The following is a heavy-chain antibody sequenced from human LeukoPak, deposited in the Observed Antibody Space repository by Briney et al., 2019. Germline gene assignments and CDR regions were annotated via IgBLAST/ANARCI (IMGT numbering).Heavy chain of an antibody. Sequence: GASVKVSCKASGYTFTNYYIHWVRQAPGHGLEWMGWINPNNGGTNYAQNFQGRVTMTRDTSISTAYMELSSLISGDTALYYCARGYYNVLTGHLYFFDYWGQGTLVTVSS. CDR2: INPNNGGT. CDR3: ARGYYNVLTGHLYFFDY. V-gene: IGHV1-2*02. CDR1: GYTFTNYY. D-gene: IGHD3-9*01. J-gene: IGHJ4*02.